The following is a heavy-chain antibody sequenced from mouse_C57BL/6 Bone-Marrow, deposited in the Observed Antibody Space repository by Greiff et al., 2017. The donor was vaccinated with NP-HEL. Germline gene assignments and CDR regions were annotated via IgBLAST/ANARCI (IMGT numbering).Heavy chain of an antibody. CDR3: ARSGYSNPYYYAMDY. CDR1: GYTFPGYW. J-gene: IGHJ4*01. V-gene: IGHV1-53*01. D-gene: IGHD2-5*01. CDR2: IIPSNGGT. Sequence: VHLQQPGTELVRPGASVKLSCKASGYTFPGYWRHWVKQRPGQGLGWIGNIIPSNGGTNYNEKFKGKATLTVDKSSSTAYMQLSSLTSEDSAVYYCARSGYSNPYYYAMDYWGQGTSVTVSS.